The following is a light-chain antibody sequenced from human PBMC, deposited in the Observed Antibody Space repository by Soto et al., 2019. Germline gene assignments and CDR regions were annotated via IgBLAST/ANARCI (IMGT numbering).Light chain of an antibody. V-gene: IGKV3-11*01. Sequence: DTVLTQSPATLSLSPGETATLSCRASQSVRSHLAWYQQRPGQPPRLLIYDASDRATGLPDRFSGSGSGTDFTLTISSLEPEDSAIYYCHQRANWPGTFGQGTKVDIK. J-gene: IGKJ1*01. CDR2: DAS. CDR3: HQRANWPGT. CDR1: QSVRSH.